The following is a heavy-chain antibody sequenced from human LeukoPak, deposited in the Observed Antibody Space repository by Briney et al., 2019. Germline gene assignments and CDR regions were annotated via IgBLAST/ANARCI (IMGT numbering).Heavy chain of an antibody. V-gene: IGHV3-74*01. Sequence: GGSLRLSCAASGFTFSSYWMHWVRQAPGKGLLWVSRINSDGSSTSYADSVKGRFTISRDNAKNTLYLQMNSLRAEDTAVYYCARDPCHGALDYWGQGALVTVSS. J-gene: IGHJ4*02. D-gene: IGHD2-2*01. CDR2: INSDGSST. CDR1: GFTFSSYW. CDR3: ARDPCHGALDY.